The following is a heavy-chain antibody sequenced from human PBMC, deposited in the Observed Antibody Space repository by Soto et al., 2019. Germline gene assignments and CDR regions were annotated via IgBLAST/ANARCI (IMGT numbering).Heavy chain of an antibody. CDR1: GGTFSSYA. Sequence: SVKVSCKASGGTFSSYAISWVRQAPGQGLEWMGGIIPIFGTANYAQKFQGRVTITADESTSTAYMELSSMRSEDTAGYYCARFTDSSGAVDIWGQGTMVTFPS. J-gene: IGHJ3*02. V-gene: IGHV1-69*13. CDR3: ARFTDSSGAVDI. CDR2: IIPIFGTA. D-gene: IGHD6-25*01.